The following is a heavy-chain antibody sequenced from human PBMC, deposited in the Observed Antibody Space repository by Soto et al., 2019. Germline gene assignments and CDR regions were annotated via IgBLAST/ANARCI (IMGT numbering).Heavy chain of an antibody. J-gene: IGHJ3*02. CDR1: GFPFSSYA. V-gene: IGHV3-48*02. Sequence: GGSLRLSCAASGFPFSSYAMHWVRQAPGEGLEWVSYINSVSSTIFYADSVKGRFTISRDNAKNSLYLQMNSLSDEDSSVYYCTRSGSALNIGAQGTMATVSS. CDR2: INSVSSTI. CDR3: TRSGSALNI. D-gene: IGHD3-22*01.